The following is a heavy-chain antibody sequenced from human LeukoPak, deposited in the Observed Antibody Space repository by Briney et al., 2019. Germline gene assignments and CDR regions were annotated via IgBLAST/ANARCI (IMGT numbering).Heavy chain of an antibody. Sequence: PGGSLRLSCAASGFTVSSNYMSWVRQAPGKGLEWVSLIYSGGNTYYADSVKGRFTISRDNSKNTLYLQMNSLRAEDTAVYYCARVWSGIVGATTSSHYWGQGTLVTVSS. J-gene: IGHJ4*02. CDR1: GFTVSSNY. CDR3: ARVWSGIVGATTSSHY. D-gene: IGHD1-26*01. V-gene: IGHV3-53*01. CDR2: IYSGGNT.